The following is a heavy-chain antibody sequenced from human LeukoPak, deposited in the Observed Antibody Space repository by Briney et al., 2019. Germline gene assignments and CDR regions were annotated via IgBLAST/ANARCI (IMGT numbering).Heavy chain of an antibody. CDR2: IYHSGST. Sequence: SETLSLTCTVSGGSINNYYWSWIRQPPGKGLEWIGCIYHSGSTYYNPSLKSRVTISVDRSKNQFSLKLSSVTAADTAVYYCARGRSSSSSDDYWGQGTLVTVSS. CDR3: ARGRSSSSSDDY. D-gene: IGHD6-6*01. V-gene: IGHV4-59*12. J-gene: IGHJ4*02. CDR1: GGSINNYY.